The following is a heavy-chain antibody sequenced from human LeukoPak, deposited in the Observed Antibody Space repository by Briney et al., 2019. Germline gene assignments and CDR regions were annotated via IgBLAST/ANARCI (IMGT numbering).Heavy chain of an antibody. D-gene: IGHD6-19*01. J-gene: IGHJ6*02. Sequence: ASVKVSCKASGGTFSSYAISWVRQAPGQGLEWMGRIIPILGIANYAQKFRGSVTITADKSTSTAYMELSSLRSEDTAVYYCARCRLGLAVAGYYYYGMDVWGQGTTVTVSS. CDR2: IIPILGIA. V-gene: IGHV1-69*04. CDR3: ARCRLGLAVAGYYYYGMDV. CDR1: GGTFSSYA.